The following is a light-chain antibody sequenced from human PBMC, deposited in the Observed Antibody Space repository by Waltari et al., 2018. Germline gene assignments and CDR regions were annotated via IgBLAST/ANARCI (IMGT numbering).Light chain of an antibody. CDR2: LGS. V-gene: IGKV2-28*01. CDR3: MQALQTPWT. CDR1: QSLLHSNGYNY. J-gene: IGKJ1*01. Sequence: IVMTQSPLSLPVTPGEPASISSRSRQSLLHSNGYNYLDWYLQKPGQSLQLLIYLGSNRASGVPDRFSGSGSGTDFTLKISRVEAEDVGVYYCMQALQTPWTFGQGTRVEIK.